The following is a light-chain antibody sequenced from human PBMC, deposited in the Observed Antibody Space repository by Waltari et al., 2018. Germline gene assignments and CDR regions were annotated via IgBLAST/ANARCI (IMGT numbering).Light chain of an antibody. V-gene: IGLV3-1*01. CDR2: DDS. CDR3: QAWDTTTVL. CDR1: KLGDKF. J-gene: IGLJ2*01. Sequence: SYELTQPPSVSVSPRQTASITCSGNKLGDKFVSWNQQKPGQSPVLVIYDDSKRPSGIPERFSGFNSGNTVTLIISGTQAVDEAEYYCQAWDTTTVLFGSGTKLSVL.